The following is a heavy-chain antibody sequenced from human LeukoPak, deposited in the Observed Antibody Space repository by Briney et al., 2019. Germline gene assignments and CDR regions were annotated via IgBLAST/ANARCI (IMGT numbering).Heavy chain of an antibody. D-gene: IGHD6-13*01. CDR3: AKEGIYSSSWYWDY. J-gene: IGHJ4*02. Sequence: GGSLRLSCAASGFTVSSNYMSWVRQAPGKGLEWVSVIYSGGNTYYADSVKGRFTISRDNSKNTLYLQMNSLRAEDAAVYYCAKEGIYSSSWYWDYWGQGTLVTVTS. CDR2: IYSGGNT. CDR1: GFTVSSNY. V-gene: IGHV3-53*01.